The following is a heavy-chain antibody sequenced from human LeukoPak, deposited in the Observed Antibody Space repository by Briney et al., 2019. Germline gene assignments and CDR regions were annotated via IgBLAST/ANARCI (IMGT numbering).Heavy chain of an antibody. D-gene: IGHD5-18*01. CDR2: ISYDGSNK. V-gene: IGHV3-30*03. CDR3: AHRAPHTAMVY. J-gene: IGHJ4*02. Sequence: GRSLRLSCAASGFTFSSYGMHWVRQAPGKGLEWVAVISYDGSNKYYADSVKGRFTISRDNSKNTLYLQMNSLRAEDTAVYYCAHRAPHTAMVYWGQGTLVTVSS. CDR1: GFTFSSYG.